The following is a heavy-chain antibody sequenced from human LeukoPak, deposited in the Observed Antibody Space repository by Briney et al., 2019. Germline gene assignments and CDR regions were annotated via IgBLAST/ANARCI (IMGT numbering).Heavy chain of an antibody. J-gene: IGHJ4*02. Sequence: ASVKVSCKASGGTFSSYAISWVRQAPGQGPEWMGGIIPIFGTANYAQKFQGRVTITADESTSTAYMELSSLRSEDTAVYYCASDSGGSYYDILTGYNYWGQGTLVTVSS. CDR2: IIPIFGTA. CDR3: ASDSGGSYYDILTGYNY. V-gene: IGHV1-69*01. CDR1: GGTFSSYA. D-gene: IGHD3-9*01.